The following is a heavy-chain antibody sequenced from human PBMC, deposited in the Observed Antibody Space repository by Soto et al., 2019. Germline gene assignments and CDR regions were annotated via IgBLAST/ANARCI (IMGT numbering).Heavy chain of an antibody. Sequence: ASVKVSCKASGYTFTGYYVHWLRQAPGQGLEWMGWINPNSGGTNSAQNFQGRVTMTGDTSISTAYMELSSLRSDDTAVYYCARAQSIIVVPAAHKNWFDPWGQGTLVTVSS. CDR3: ARAQSIIVVPAAHKNWFDP. J-gene: IGHJ5*02. V-gene: IGHV1-2*02. CDR1: GYTFTGYY. D-gene: IGHD2-2*01. CDR2: INPNSGGT.